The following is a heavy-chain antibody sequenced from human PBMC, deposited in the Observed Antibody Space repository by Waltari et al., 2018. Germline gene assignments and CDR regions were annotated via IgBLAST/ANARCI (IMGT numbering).Heavy chain of an antibody. CDR2: IYYSGST. Sequence: QVQLQESGPGLVKPSETLSLTCTVSGGSISSYYWSWIRQPPGKGLEWIGYIYYSGSTNHNPSLKSRVTISVDTSKNQFSLKLSSVTAADTAVYYCARGNDSSGWYGYYYYYMDVWGKGTTVTVS. V-gene: IGHV4-59*01. CDR1: GGSISSYY. J-gene: IGHJ6*03. D-gene: IGHD6-19*01. CDR3: ARGNDSSGWYGYYYYYMDV.